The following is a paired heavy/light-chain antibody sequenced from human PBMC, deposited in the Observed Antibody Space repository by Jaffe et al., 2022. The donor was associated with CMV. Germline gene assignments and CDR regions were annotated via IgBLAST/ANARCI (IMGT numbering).Heavy chain of an antibody. CDR1: GFTVSSNY. Sequence: EVQLVESGGGLVQPGGSLRLSCAASGFTVSSNYMSWVRQAPGKGLEWVSVIYSGGSTYYADSVKGRFTISRDNSKNTLYLQMNSLRAEDTAVYYCARDLTVSRYCSSTSCYPDEDVWGKGTTVTVSS. J-gene: IGHJ6*04. D-gene: IGHD2-2*01. CDR3: ARDLTVSRYCSSTSCYPDEDV. V-gene: IGHV3-66*01. CDR2: IYSGGST.
Light chain of an antibody. CDR1: QSIGSS. CDR2: YAS. Sequence: EIVLTQSPDFQSVTPKEKVTITCRASQSIGSSLHWYQQKPDQSPKLLIKYASQSISGVPSRFSGSGSGTDFTLTINSLEAEDAATYYCHQSSSLQRTFGQGTKVEIK. V-gene: IGKV6-21*02. J-gene: IGKJ1*01. CDR3: HQSSSLQRT.